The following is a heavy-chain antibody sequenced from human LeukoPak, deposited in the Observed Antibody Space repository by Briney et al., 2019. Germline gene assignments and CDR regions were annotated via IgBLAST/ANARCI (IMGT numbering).Heavy chain of an antibody. J-gene: IGHJ4*02. V-gene: IGHV4-31*03. CDR3: ARRRRDGYNFYFDF. Sequence: SETLSLTCNVSGVSITTGSYYWTWIRQHPGKGLEWIGFIYYSGRTDYSPSLKSRAAISLDTSKNQFSLKLNSVTTADTAVYYCARRRRDGYNFYFDFWGQGSLVAVSS. D-gene: IGHD5-24*01. CDR1: GVSITTGSYY. CDR2: IYYSGRT.